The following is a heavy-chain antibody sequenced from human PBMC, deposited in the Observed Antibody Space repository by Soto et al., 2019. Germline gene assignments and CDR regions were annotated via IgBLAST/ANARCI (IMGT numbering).Heavy chain of an antibody. D-gene: IGHD3-3*01. Sequence: EVKLLESGGGLAQPGGYMRLSCAGSGFPYSTYAITSVRQAPGKGLQWVTAIPTNDGKTYYSASVRGRVTIARDNSMNAGYLQMAGLRAEDTATYYCARGGVFGGDPYYTSMDVWCPGTTVTVSS. V-gene: IGHV3-23*01. CDR1: GFPYSTYA. CDR3: ARGGVFGGDPYYTSMDV. CDR2: IPTNDGKT. J-gene: IGHJ6*02.